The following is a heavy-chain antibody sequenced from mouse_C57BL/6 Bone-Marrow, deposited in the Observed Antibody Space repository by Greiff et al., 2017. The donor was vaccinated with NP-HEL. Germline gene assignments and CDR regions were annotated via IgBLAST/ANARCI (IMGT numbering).Heavy chain of an antibody. CDR2: IDPNSGGT. V-gene: IGHV1-72*01. D-gene: IGHD1-1*01. CDR1: GYTFTSYW. Sequence: QVQLKQLGADLVKPGASVKLSCKASGYTFTSYWMHWVKQRPGRGLEWIGRIDPNSGGTKFNEKFKTKATLTVDKPSSTAYMQLSSLTSEDSAVYYCARYYYGSRGWYFDVWGTGTTVTVSS. J-gene: IGHJ1*03. CDR3: ARYYYGSRGWYFDV.